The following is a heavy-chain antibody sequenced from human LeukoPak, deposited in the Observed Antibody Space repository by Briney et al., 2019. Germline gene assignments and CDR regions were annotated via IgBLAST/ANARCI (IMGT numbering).Heavy chain of an antibody. J-gene: IGHJ4*02. CDR3: ASSYDFWSGYYSFDY. Sequence: PGGSLRLSCAASGFTFSSYAMHWVRQAPGKGLEWVAVISYDGSNKYYADSVKGRFTISRDNSKNTLYLQMNSLRAEDTAVYYCASSYDFWSGYYSFDYWGQGTLVTVSS. V-gene: IGHV3-30-3*01. CDR2: ISYDGSNK. D-gene: IGHD3-3*01. CDR1: GFTFSSYA.